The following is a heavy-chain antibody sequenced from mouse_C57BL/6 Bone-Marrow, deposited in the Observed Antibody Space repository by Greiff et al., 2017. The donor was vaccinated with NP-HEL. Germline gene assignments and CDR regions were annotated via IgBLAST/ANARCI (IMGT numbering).Heavy chain of an antibody. CDR1: GYTFTSYW. V-gene: IGHV1-64*01. CDR2: IHPNSGST. D-gene: IGHD1-1*01. J-gene: IGHJ1*03. CDR3: AIYYYGSHWYFDV. Sequence: QVQLQQPGAELVKPGASVKLSCKASGYTFTSYWMHWVKQRPGQGLEWIGMIHPNSGSTNYNEKFKSKATLTVDKSSSTAYMQLSSLTSEDSAVYYCAIYYYGSHWYFDVWGTGTTVTVSS.